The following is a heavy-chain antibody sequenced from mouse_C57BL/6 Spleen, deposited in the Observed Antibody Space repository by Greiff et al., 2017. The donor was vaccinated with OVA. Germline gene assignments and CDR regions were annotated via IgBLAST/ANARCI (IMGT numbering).Heavy chain of an antibody. Sequence: DVKLVESGGGLVKPGGSLKLSCAASGFTFSSYAMSWVRQTPEKRLEWVATISDGGSYTYYPDNVKGRFTISRDNAKNNLYLQMSHLKSEDTAMYYCASSNWAFAYWGQGSLVTVSA. D-gene: IGHD4-1*01. V-gene: IGHV5-4*03. CDR2: ISDGGSYT. CDR3: ASSNWAFAY. J-gene: IGHJ3*01. CDR1: GFTFSSYA.